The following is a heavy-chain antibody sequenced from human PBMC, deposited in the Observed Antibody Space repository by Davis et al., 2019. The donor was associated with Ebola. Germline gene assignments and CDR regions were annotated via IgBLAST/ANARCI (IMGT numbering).Heavy chain of an antibody. CDR3: ARAPYYESYYYYYGMDV. D-gene: IGHD3-22*01. CDR1: GYTFTNYG. Sequence: ASVKVSCKASGYTFTNYGITWVRQAPGQGLEWMGWINAGNGNTKYSQKFQGRVTITRDTSASTAYMELSSLRSEDTAVYYCARAPYYESYYYYYGMDVWGQGTTVTVSS. J-gene: IGHJ6*02. V-gene: IGHV1-3*01. CDR2: INAGNGNT.